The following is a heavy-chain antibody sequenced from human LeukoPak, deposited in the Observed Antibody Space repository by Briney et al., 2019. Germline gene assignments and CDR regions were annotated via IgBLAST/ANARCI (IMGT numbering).Heavy chain of an antibody. CDR2: IYHSGST. CDR3: ARARDMGWFGESFYYYGMDV. D-gene: IGHD3-10*01. CDR1: GGSISSGGYY. Sequence: SETLSLTCTVSGGSISSGGYYWSWIRQPPGKGLEWIGYIYHSGSTYYNPSLKSRVTISVDRSKNQFSLKLSSVTAADTAVYYCARARDMGWFGESFYYYGMDVWGQGTTVTVSS. V-gene: IGHV4-30-2*01. J-gene: IGHJ6*02.